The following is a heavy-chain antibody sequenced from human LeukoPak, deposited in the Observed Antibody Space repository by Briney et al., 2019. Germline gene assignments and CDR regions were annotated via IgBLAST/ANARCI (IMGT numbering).Heavy chain of an antibody. CDR2: INHSGKS. D-gene: IGHD3-22*01. CDR3: AAYSLSSHYYVALAY. CDR1: GGSFTDYY. J-gene: IGHJ4*02. V-gene: IGHV4-34*01. Sequence: SETLSLTCGVSGGSFTDYYWRWVRQSPGKGLEWIGKINHSGKSDHNPSLKGRVTISIDTSQNQFSLKLRSVTAVDTAVYYCAAYSLSSHYYVALAYWGQGALVTVSS.